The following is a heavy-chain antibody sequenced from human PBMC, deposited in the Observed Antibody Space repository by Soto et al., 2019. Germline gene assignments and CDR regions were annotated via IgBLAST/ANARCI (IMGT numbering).Heavy chain of an antibody. CDR1: GGIFRNYA. V-gene: IGHV1-69*01. Sequence: QVQLVQSGAELKKPGSSVTLSCKASGGIFRNYAINWVRQSPGQGLEWMGGALPILGIANYAQKLKGRVTVTADESTRPAYMELSGLTSDDTTVEYGANGHFGMECIYYAGWDVWGPGTRVTVSS. CDR3: ANGHFGMECIYYAGWDV. J-gene: IGHJ6*02. CDR2: ALPILGIA. D-gene: IGHD3-3*01.